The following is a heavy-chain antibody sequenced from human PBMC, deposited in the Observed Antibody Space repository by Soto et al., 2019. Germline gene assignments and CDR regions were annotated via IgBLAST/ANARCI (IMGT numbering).Heavy chain of an antibody. CDR1: GFTFSDYY. D-gene: IGHD2-21*01. V-gene: IGHV3-11*01. Sequence: QVQLLESGGGLVKPGGSLRLSCAASGFTFSDYYMSWMRQAPGKGLEWISYISYSGNTIYYADSVKGRFTISRDNAKNTLYLQMIILRAEDTAVYYCGRDTWLWSESVATRPSAYYYGMDVWGQGTTVSVS. CDR2: ISYSGNTI. J-gene: IGHJ6*02. CDR3: GRDTWLWSESVATRPSAYYYGMDV.